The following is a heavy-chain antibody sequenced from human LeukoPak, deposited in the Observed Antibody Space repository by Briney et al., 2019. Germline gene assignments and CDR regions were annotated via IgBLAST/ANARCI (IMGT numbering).Heavy chain of an antibody. CDR2: INPNSGGT. Sequence: ASVKVSCKASGYTFTGYYMHWVRQAPGQGLEWMGWINPNSGGTNYAQKFQGRVTMTRDTSISTAYMELSRLRSDDTAVYYCATTPGIAVAGSFDYWGQGTLVTVSS. CDR3: ATTPGIAVAGSFDY. CDR1: GYTFTGYY. J-gene: IGHJ4*02. V-gene: IGHV1-2*02. D-gene: IGHD6-19*01.